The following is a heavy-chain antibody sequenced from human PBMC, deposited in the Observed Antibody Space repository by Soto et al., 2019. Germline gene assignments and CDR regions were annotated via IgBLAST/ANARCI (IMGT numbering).Heavy chain of an antibody. Sequence: PSETLSLTCAVYGGSISSSSYYWGWIRQPPGKGLEWIGSIYYSGSTYYNPSLKSRVTISVDTSKNQFSLKLSSVTAADTAVYYCARHGSFLYYYDSSGYLDPWGQGTLVTVSS. CDR2: IYYSGST. J-gene: IGHJ5*02. CDR3: ARHGSFLYYYDSSGYLDP. V-gene: IGHV4-39*01. D-gene: IGHD3-22*01. CDR1: GGSISSSSYY.